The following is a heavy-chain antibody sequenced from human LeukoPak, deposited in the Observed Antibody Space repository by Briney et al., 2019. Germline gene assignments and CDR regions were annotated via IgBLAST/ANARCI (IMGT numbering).Heavy chain of an antibody. CDR3: ARGNSSSWYGWYFDY. D-gene: IGHD6-13*01. CDR2: ISAYNGNT. Sequence: ASVKVSCKASGYTFTSYGISWVRQAPGQGLEWMGWISAYNGNTNYAQKLQGRVTMTTDTSTSTAYMELRSRRSDDTAVYYCARGNSSSWYGWYFDYWGQGTLVTVSS. CDR1: GYTFTSYG. J-gene: IGHJ4*02. V-gene: IGHV1-18*01.